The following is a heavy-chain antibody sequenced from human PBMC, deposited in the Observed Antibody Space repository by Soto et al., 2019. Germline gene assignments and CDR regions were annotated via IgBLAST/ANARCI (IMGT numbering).Heavy chain of an antibody. J-gene: IGHJ6*02. D-gene: IGHD3-3*01. Sequence: SETLSLTCAVSGYSISSGYYWGWIRQPPGKGLEWIGSIYHSGSTYYNPSLKSRVTISVDTSKNQFSLKLSSVTAADTAVYYCARAGRHTYYDFWSGTRDYYYYGMDVWGQGTTVTVSS. CDR1: GYSISSGYY. CDR3: ARAGRHTYYDFWSGTRDYYYYGMDV. V-gene: IGHV4-38-2*01. CDR2: IYHSGST.